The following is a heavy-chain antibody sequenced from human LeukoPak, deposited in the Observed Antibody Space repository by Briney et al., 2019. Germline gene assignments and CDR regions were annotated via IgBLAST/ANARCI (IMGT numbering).Heavy chain of an antibody. D-gene: IGHD3-3*01. CDR3: ARTLEYDFWSGFGYYFDY. CDR1: GYSFTSYW. Sequence: GESLKISCKGSGYSFTSYWIGWVRQMPGKGLEWMGIIYPGDSDTRYSPSFQGQVTISADKPISTAYLQWSSLKASDTAMYYCARTLEYDFWSGFGYYFDYWGQGTLVTVSS. V-gene: IGHV5-51*04. CDR2: IYPGDSDT. J-gene: IGHJ4*02.